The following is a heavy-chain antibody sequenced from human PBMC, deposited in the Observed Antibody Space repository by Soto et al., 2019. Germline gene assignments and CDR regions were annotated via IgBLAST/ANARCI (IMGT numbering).Heavy chain of an antibody. V-gene: IGHV4-59*01. CDR1: GGSISSYY. Sequence: SETLSLTCTVSGGSISSYYWSWIRQPPGKGLEWIRYIYYSGSTNYNPSLKSRVTISVDTSKNQFSLKLSSVTAADTAVYYCARDPGPGYCSGGSCPSGAFDIWGQGTMVTVSS. CDR2: IYYSGST. J-gene: IGHJ3*02. D-gene: IGHD2-15*01. CDR3: ARDPGPGYCSGGSCPSGAFDI.